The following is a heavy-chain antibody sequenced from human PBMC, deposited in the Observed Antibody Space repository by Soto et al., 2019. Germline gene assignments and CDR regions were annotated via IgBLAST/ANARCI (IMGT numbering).Heavy chain of an antibody. D-gene: IGHD1-26*01. V-gene: IGHV3-7*05. CDR1: GFDFSAHW. J-gene: IGHJ4*02. CDR2: IKVDGSVK. Sequence: EVQLVESGGTLVQPGGSLRLSCAASGFDFSAHWLHWVRQAPGKGLEWVANIKVDGSVKHFVDTMRGRFTISRDNAKNSLYLQLNSLRVEDTAVYYCARESYGTLDYWGQGALVSVSS. CDR3: ARESYGTLDY.